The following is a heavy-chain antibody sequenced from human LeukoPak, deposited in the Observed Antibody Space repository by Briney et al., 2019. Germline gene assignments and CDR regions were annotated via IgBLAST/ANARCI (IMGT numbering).Heavy chain of an antibody. J-gene: IGHJ4*02. V-gene: IGHV3-30*02. CDR1: GFTFISYA. CDR3: AKEESHYFDY. CDR2: IRFDGIDT. Sequence: GGSLRLSCAASGFTFISYAMHWVSQAPGKGLEWVAFIRFDGIDTYYADSVKGRFTISRDNSKNTLSVQMNGLRAEDTAVYYCAKEESHYFDYWGQGALVIVSS.